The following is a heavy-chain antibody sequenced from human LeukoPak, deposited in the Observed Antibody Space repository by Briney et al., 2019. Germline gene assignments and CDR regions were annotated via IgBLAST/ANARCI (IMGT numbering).Heavy chain of an antibody. CDR1: GYTFTSYY. V-gene: IGHV1-46*01. J-gene: IGHJ4*02. CDR3: ARMRGWQWLVPGWYYFDY. CDR2: INPSGGST. Sequence: GASVKVSCKASGYTFTSYYMHWVRQAPGQGLEWMGIINPSGGSTSYPQKFQGRVTMTRDTSISTAYMELSRLRSDDTAVYYCARMRGWQWLVPGWYYFDYWGQGTLVTVSS. D-gene: IGHD6-19*01.